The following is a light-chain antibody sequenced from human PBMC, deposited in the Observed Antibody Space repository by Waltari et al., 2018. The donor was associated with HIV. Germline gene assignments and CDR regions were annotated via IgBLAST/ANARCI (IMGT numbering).Light chain of an antibody. CDR1: SSDTGTYNL. V-gene: IGLV2-23*01. CDR3: CAYAGGLE. J-gene: IGLJ2*01. Sequence: QSALTQPASVSGSPGQSITISCTGTSSDTGTYNLASWYQLYPGKAPKLIIYEDNKRPSGVSNRFSGSKSADTASLTISGLQAEDEADYYCCAYAGGLEFGGGTKLTVL. CDR2: EDN.